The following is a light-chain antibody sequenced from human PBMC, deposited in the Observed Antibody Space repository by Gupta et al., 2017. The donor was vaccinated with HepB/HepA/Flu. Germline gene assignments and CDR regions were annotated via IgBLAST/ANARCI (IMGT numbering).Light chain of an antibody. CDR1: QTVTTY. Sequence: EIVMTPSPPTLSVSTGERATLSCGTSQTVTTYLAWCQQKPGQAPRLLIYGASTRATGVPDRFSGSGPGTEFTLTISSLQTEDFAVYYCQQYNTSPPWTFGQGTKVEIK. CDR3: QQYNTSPPWT. J-gene: IGKJ1*01. CDR2: GAS. V-gene: IGKV3-15*01.